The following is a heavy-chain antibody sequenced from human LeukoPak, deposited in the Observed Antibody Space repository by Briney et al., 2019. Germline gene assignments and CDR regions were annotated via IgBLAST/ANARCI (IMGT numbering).Heavy chain of an antibody. V-gene: IGHV4-4*02. CDR3: ARRTSGWFDY. CDR1: GGSISSINW. CDR2: IYHSGST. D-gene: IGHD6-19*01. Sequence: SETLSLTCAVSGGSISSINWWSWVRQPPGKGLEWIGEIYHSGSTNYNPSLKRRVTISVDTSKNQFPLKLHSVTAADTAVYYCARRTSGWFDYWGQGTLVNVSS. J-gene: IGHJ4*02.